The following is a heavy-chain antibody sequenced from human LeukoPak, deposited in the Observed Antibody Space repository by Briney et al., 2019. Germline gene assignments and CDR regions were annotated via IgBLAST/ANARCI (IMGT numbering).Heavy chain of an antibody. J-gene: IGHJ5*02. D-gene: IGHD3-10*01. CDR2: IYITGST. CDR3: ARDKYYGSGNYGKYNWFDP. CDR1: GGSISSSSYY. Sequence: SETLSLTCTVSGGSISSSSYYWSWIRQPAWKGLEWIGHIYITGSTNYNPSLKSRVTMSVDTSKNQFSLGLSSVTAADTAVYYCARDKYYGSGNYGKYNWFDPWGQGTLVTVSS. V-gene: IGHV4-61*09.